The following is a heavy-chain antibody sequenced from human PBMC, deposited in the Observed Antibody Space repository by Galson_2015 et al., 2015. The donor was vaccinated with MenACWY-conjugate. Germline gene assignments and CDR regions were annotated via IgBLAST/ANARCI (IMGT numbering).Heavy chain of an antibody. CDR1: GFTFSNYW. Sequence: SLRLSCAASGFTFSNYWMSWVRQAPGKGLEWVANIKQDGSDKNYVDSVKGRFTISKDNTKNSLYLQMNSLRAEDTAVYYCARGPRGLDVWGQGTTVTVSS. CDR2: IKQDGSDK. J-gene: IGHJ6*02. CDR3: ARGPRGLDV. V-gene: IGHV3-7*03.